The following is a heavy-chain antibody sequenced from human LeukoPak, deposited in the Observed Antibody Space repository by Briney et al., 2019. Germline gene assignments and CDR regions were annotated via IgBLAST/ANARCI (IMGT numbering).Heavy chain of an antibody. CDR1: GDSVSSNSAG. J-gene: IGHJ4*02. Sequence: SQTLSLTCAISGDSVSSNSAGWNWLRQSPSRGLEWLGRTFYRSKWYYDYAVSVKSRITINPDTSKNQFSLQLNSVTPEDTAVYYCAREPDSSMILGGFDYWGQGTLVTVSS. V-gene: IGHV6-1*01. CDR2: TFYRSKWYY. D-gene: IGHD3-16*01. CDR3: AREPDSSMILGGFDY.